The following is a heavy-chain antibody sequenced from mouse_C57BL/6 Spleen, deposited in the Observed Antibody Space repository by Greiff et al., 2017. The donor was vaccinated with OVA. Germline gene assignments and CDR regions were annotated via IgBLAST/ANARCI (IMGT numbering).Heavy chain of an antibody. J-gene: IGHJ3*01. D-gene: IGHD2-5*01. CDR3: ARADSNYGAWFAY. V-gene: IGHV1-18*01. CDR2: INPNNGGT. CDR1: GYTFTDYN. Sequence: EVQLVESGPELVKPGASVKIPCKASGYTFTDYNMDWVKQSHGKSLEWIGDINPNNGGTIYNQKFKGKATLTVDKSSSTAYMELRSLTSEDTAVYYCARADSNYGAWFAYWGQGTLVTVSA.